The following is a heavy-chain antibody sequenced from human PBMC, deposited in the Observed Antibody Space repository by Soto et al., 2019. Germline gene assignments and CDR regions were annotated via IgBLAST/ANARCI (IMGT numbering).Heavy chain of an antibody. Sequence: QITLKESGPTLVKPTQTLTLTCTFSGFSLSTSGVGVGWIRQPPGKAPEWLAIIYWDDDKRYSPFLKSGLTITKDTSKNQVVLTMTNVDTVDTATYYCAHSILGRPLDYWGQGTLVTVSS. D-gene: IGHD2-21*01. CDR1: GFSLSTSGVG. CDR3: AHSILGRPLDY. CDR2: IYWDDDK. J-gene: IGHJ4*02. V-gene: IGHV2-5*02.